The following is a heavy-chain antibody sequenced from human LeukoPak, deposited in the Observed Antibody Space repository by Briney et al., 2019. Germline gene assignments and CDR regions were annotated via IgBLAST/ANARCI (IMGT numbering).Heavy chain of an antibody. CDR2: IYGGGST. V-gene: IGHV3-66*01. J-gene: IGHJ4*02. CDR3: ARDSRGWTHDY. D-gene: IGHD3-10*01. CDR1: GFNVSSNY. Sequence: GGSLRLSCAASGFNVSSNYMSWVRQAPGKGLEWVSVIYGGGSTYYADSVKGRFTISRDNSKNTLYLQMNSLRAEDTAVYYCARDSRGWTHDYWGQGTLVTVSS.